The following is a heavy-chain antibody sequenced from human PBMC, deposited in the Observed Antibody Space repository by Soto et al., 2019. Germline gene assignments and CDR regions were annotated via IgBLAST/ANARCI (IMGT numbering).Heavy chain of an antibody. CDR2: IYHSGST. Sequence: QVQLQESGPGLVKPSGTLSLTCAVSGASISSTNWWSWVRQPPGKGLEWIGEIYHSGSTNYNPYLKSRVTIRIDKSKHQFSLKLNAVTAPDTAVYYCARASGPDPYGGYLFDIWGQGTMVTVSS. CDR1: GASISSTNW. J-gene: IGHJ3*02. CDR3: ARASGPDPYGGYLFDI. D-gene: IGHD3-22*01. V-gene: IGHV4-4*02.